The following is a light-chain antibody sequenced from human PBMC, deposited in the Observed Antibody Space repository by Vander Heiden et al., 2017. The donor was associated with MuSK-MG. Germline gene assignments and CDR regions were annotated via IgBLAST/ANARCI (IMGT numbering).Light chain of an antibody. J-gene: IGKJ1*01. CDR1: QDIGNS. CDR3: RQQNSYPRT. V-gene: IGKV1-17*03. Sequence: DIQMTQSPSAMSASVGDRVTITCRASQDIGNSLAWFQQKPGKVPQRLIYAASTLQSGVPSRFSGSGSGTEFTLTISSLRPEDLATYYCRQQNSYPRTFGQGTKVEIK. CDR2: AAS.